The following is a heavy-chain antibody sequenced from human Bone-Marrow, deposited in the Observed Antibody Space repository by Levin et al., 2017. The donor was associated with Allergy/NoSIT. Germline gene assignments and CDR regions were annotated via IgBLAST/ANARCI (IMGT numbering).Heavy chain of an antibody. Sequence: QSGGSLRLSCAASGFTFSSHGMHWVRQAPGKGLEWVAVIWYDGSNKYYADSVKGRFTISRDNSKNTLYLQMNSLRAEDTAVYYRARTRYSSSWYLPDFDYWGQGTLVTVSS. CDR3: ARTRYSSSWYLPDFDY. CDR2: IWYDGSNK. CDR1: GFTFSSHG. V-gene: IGHV3-33*01. J-gene: IGHJ4*02. D-gene: IGHD6-13*01.